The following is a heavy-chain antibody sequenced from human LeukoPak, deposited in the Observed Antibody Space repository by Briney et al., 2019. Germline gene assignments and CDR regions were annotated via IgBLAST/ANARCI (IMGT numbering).Heavy chain of an antibody. V-gene: IGHV1-46*01. CDR3: ARDPTYYYDSSGYCDY. Sequence: ASVKVSCKASGYTFTSYYMHWVRQAPGQGLEWMGIINPSGGSTSYAQKFQGRVTMTRDTSTSTVYMELSSLRSEDMAVYYCARDPTYYYDSSGYCDYWGQGTLVTVSS. J-gene: IGHJ4*02. D-gene: IGHD3-22*01. CDR1: GYTFTSYY. CDR2: INPSGGST.